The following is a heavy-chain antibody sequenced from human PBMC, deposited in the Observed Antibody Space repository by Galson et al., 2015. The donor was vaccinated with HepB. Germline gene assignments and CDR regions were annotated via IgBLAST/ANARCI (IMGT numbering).Heavy chain of an antibody. CDR2: INSDGSST. J-gene: IGHJ3*02. V-gene: IGHV3-74*01. Sequence: SLRLSCAASGFTFSSYWMHWVRQAPGKGLVWVSRINSDGSSTSYADSVKGRFTISRDNAKNTLYLQMNSLRAEDTAVYYCARDSRQIQENYYDSSGYYAFDIWGQGTMVTVSS. D-gene: IGHD3-22*01. CDR3: ARDSRQIQENYYDSSGYYAFDI. CDR1: GFTFSSYW.